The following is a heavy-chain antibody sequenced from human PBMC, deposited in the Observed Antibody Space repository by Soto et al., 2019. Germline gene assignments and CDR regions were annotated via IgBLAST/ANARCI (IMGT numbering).Heavy chain of an antibody. CDR1: GGSISSSSYY. V-gene: IGHV4-39*01. Sequence: PSETLSLTCTVSGGSISSSSYYWGWIRQPPGKGLEWIGSIYYSGSTYYNPSLKSRGTISVDTSKNQFSLKLSSVTAADTAVYYCARTDCSGGSCYYNWFDPWGQGTLVTVSS. J-gene: IGHJ5*02. CDR3: ARTDCSGGSCYYNWFDP. D-gene: IGHD2-15*01. CDR2: IYYSGST.